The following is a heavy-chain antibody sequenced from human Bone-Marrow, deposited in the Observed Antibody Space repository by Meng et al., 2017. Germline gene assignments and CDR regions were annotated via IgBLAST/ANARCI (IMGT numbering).Heavy chain of an antibody. D-gene: IGHD1-7*01. CDR3: ARDYWVELPSGDYYYGMDV. V-gene: IGHV3-30*01. CDR2: ISYDGSNK. CDR1: GFTFSSYA. J-gene: IGHJ6*02. Sequence: GGSLRLSCAASGFTFSSYAMHWVRQAPGKGLEWVAVISYDGSNKYYADSVKGRFTISRDNSKNTLYLQMNSLRAEDTAVYYCARDYWVELPSGDYYYGMDVWGQGTTVTVSS.